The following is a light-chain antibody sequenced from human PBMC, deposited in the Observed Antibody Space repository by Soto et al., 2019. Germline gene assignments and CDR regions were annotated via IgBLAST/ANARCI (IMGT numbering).Light chain of an antibody. CDR1: SSDVGGYNY. CDR3: SSYTSSRAYV. Sequence: QSVLTQPASVSGSPGQSITISCTETSSDVGGYNYVSWYQQQSGKAPKLMIHEVSNRPSGVSNRFSGSKSGNTASLTISGLQAEDEADYYCSSYTSSRAYVFGIGTKVTVL. J-gene: IGLJ1*01. V-gene: IGLV2-14*01. CDR2: EVS.